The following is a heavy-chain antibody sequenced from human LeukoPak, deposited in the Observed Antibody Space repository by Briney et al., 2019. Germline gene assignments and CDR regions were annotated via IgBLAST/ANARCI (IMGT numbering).Heavy chain of an antibody. J-gene: IGHJ4*02. CDR1: GFTFSVYA. Sequence: GGSLRLSCAASGFTFSVYAMHWVRQAPGKGLEWVAVISYDGSNKYYADSVKGRVTISRDDGKNTLYLHMNSLRDDDTAVYYCATDQRYAFDYWGQGILVTVSS. CDR3: ATDQRYAFDY. D-gene: IGHD3-9*01. CDR2: ISYDGSNK. V-gene: IGHV3-30-3*01.